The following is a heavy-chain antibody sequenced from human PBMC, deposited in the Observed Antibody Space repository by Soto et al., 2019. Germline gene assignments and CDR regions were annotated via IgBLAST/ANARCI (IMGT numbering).Heavy chain of an antibody. CDR3: ARCGVWYGQCYFDC. D-gene: IGHD6-13*01. CDR1: GFIVSSSY. CDR2: IYADGST. J-gene: IGHJ4*02. V-gene: IGHV3-53*02. Sequence: DVQLVETGGGLIQPGRSLRLSCAASGFIVSSSYMTWVRQAPGKGLEWVSVIYADGSTYYADSVKGRFTISRDNSKNTLYLHMNSLSAEDTAVYYCARCGVWYGQCYFDCWGQGTLVTVSS.